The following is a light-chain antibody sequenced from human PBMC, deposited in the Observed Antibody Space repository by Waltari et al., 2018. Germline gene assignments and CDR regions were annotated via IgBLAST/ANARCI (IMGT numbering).Light chain of an antibody. Sequence: DIQMTQSPSSLSASVGDRVSITCRASQAMNNYLAWYQQKPGKAPQLLIYATSLLQSGVPSRFSGSGSGTDFSLTINGLQPDDVGTYFCQKYDGAPWTFGQGTRVEI. V-gene: IGKV1-27*01. J-gene: IGKJ1*01. CDR2: ATS. CDR1: QAMNNY. CDR3: QKYDGAPWT.